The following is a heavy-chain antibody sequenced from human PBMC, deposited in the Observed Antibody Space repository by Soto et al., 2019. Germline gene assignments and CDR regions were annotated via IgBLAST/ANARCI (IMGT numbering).Heavy chain of an antibody. CDR1: GGSISSYY. CDR3: ESAPTGDIYSSGWYSNWFDH. V-gene: IGHV4-59*01. D-gene: IGHD6-19*01. CDR2: IYYSGST. J-gene: IGHJ5*02. Sequence: SETLSLTCTVSGGSISSYYWSWIRQPPGKGLEWIGYIYYSGSTNYNPSLKSRVTISVDTSKNQFSLKLSSVTAADTAVYYCESAPTGDIYSSGWYSNWFDHWGQGTLVTVSS.